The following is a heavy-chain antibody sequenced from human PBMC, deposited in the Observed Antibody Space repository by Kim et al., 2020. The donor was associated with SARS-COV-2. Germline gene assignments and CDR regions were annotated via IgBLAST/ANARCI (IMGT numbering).Heavy chain of an antibody. CDR1: SDSFSAYY. V-gene: IGHV4-59*01. CDR3: ARSEGRASWHQFDY. CDR2: IFYSGST. J-gene: IGHJ4*02. Sequence: SETLSLTCTVSSDSFSAYYWSWIRQIPGKGLEWIGYIFYSGSTNYNPSLKSRATISWDTSRNQFSLDLTSVTQADKAVYYCARSEGRASWHQFDYWGQGVLVTVSS.